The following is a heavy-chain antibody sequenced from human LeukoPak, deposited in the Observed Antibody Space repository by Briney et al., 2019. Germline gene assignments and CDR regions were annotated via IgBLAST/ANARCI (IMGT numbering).Heavy chain of an antibody. CDR3: VRLGSGWSMDY. D-gene: IGHD6-19*01. CDR1: GFTFSGYG. J-gene: IGHJ4*02. CDR2: IWSDGSDK. V-gene: IGHV3-33*01. Sequence: GGSLSLFRIASGFTFSGYGMHWVRQAPGKGLEWVALIWSDGSDKYYAESVKGRFTISRDNSKNTLYLQMNSLRGDDTAVYYCVRLGSGWSMDYWGQGTLVTVSS.